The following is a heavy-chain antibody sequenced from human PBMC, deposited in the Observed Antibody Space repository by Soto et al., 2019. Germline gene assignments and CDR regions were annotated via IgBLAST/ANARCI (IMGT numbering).Heavy chain of an antibody. V-gene: IGHV1-2*04. D-gene: IGHD3-10*01. CDR3: ARVRDYYGSDTRYYYGMDV. CDR1: GYTFTGYY. CDR2: INPNSGGT. Sequence: QVQLVQSGAEVKKPGASVKVSCKASGYTFTGYYMHWVRQAPGQGLEWMGWINPNSGGTNYAQKFQGWVTMTRDTSISTAYMELSRLRSDDTAVYYCARVRDYYGSDTRYYYGMDVWGQGTTVTVSS. J-gene: IGHJ6*02.